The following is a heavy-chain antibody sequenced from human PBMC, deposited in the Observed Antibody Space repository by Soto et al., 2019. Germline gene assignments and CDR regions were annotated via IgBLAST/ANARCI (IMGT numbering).Heavy chain of an antibody. Sequence: GGSLRLSCAASGFTFSSYWMSWVRQAPGKGLEWVANIKQDGSEKKYVDSVKGRFTISRDNAKNSLYLQMNSLRAEDTAVYYCARASWDSSGFYPYYFDYWGQGTLVTVSS. D-gene: IGHD3-22*01. J-gene: IGHJ4*02. CDR2: IKQDGSEK. CDR3: ARASWDSSGFYPYYFDY. V-gene: IGHV3-7*01. CDR1: GFTFSSYW.